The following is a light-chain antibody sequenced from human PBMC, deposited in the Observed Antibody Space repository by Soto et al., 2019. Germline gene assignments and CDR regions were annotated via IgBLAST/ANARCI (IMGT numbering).Light chain of an antibody. CDR3: QQYGSLPRIT. V-gene: IGKV3-20*01. CDR2: DAS. CDR1: QSVSIY. J-gene: IGKJ3*01. Sequence: LSPGERATLSCRASQSVSIYLAWYQQKPGQAPRLLIYDASNRATGIPDRFSGSVSGTDFTLTISRLEPEDFAVYYCQQYGSLPRITFGPGTKVDIK.